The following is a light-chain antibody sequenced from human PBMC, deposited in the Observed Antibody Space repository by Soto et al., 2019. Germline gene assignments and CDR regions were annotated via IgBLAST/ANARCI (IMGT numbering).Light chain of an antibody. CDR1: SGSVSTSHC. Sequence: QTVVTQEPSFSVSPGGTVTLTCGLNSGSVSTSHCPSWYQQTPGQAPRTLLYSTNTRSSGVPHRFSGSILGNKAALTITGAQADDESDYYSVLYMGTGMVFGGGTKVTVL. CDR3: VLYMGTGMV. CDR2: STN. J-gene: IGLJ2*01. V-gene: IGLV8-61*01.